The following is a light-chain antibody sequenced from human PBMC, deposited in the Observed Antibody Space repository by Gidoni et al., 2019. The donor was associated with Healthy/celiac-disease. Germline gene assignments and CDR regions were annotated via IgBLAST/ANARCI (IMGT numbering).Light chain of an antibody. V-gene: IGKV1-39*01. Sequence: DIQMTQSPSSLSASVGDRIIITCRASQSISSYLNWYQQKPGTAPKLLIYAASSLQSGVPSRFTGSGSGTDFTLTISSLQPEDFATYYCQQTYITPYTFGQXTRLDIK. CDR2: AAS. CDR1: QSISSY. CDR3: QQTYITPYT. J-gene: IGKJ2*01.